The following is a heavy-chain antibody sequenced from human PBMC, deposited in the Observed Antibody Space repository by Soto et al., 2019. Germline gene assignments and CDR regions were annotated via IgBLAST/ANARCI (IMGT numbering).Heavy chain of an antibody. D-gene: IGHD5-12*01. V-gene: IGHV4-30-4*01. J-gene: IGHJ4*02. CDR2: MYYSRST. Sequence: QVQLQESGPGLVKPSQTLSLTCTVSGGSFSSGNYHWSWIRQPPGKGLEWIGFMYYSRSTYYNPSLKSRVSISQDTPKNQFSLRLSPLTAADTAIYYCARVVDGYNFPFDYWGQGILVTVSS. CDR3: ARVVDGYNFPFDY. CDR1: GGSFSSGNYH.